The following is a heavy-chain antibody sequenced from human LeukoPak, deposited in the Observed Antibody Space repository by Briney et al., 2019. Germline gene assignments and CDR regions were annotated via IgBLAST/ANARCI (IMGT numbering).Heavy chain of an antibody. CDR3: ARCQYNSSPDF. CDR1: GFTFTDYS. J-gene: IGHJ4*02. CDR2: INPTSDYT. Sequence: GGSLRLSCAASGFTFTDYSMSWIRQAPREGLEWVSYINPTSDYTSYADSVKGQFTIFRDNAKNSLYLQMNSLRVEDTAVYYCARCQYNSSPDFWGRGTLVTVSS. V-gene: IGHV3-11*03. D-gene: IGHD6-13*01.